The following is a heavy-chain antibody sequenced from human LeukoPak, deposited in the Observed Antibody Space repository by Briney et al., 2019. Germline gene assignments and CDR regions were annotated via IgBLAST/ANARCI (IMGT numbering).Heavy chain of an antibody. J-gene: IGHJ4*02. D-gene: IGHD4-11*01. V-gene: IGHV4-4*07. CDR1: GGSISSYY. CDR2: MYASGSS. CDR3: TRDPSNGRGYFDY. Sequence: SETLSLTCTVSGGSISSYYWTWIRQPAGKGLEWIGRMYASGSSDYNPSLKSRVTMSVDTSRNQFSLKLSSVTAADTAVYYCTRDPSNGRGYFDYWGQGTLVTVSS.